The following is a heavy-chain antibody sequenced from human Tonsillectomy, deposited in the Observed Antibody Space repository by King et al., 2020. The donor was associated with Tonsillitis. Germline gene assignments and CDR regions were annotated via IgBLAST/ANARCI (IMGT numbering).Heavy chain of an antibody. CDR3: ARGTTHMGEHYLDL. V-gene: IGHV1-46*03. J-gene: IGHJ2*01. CDR2: INPTTGGT. Sequence: QLVQSGPELQKPGASLRISCKSSGFYLTSYYMHWVRQAPGQGLEWMGMINPTTGGTIYAQKFQGRVTVTSDTSTSTVYLDLSSLGSKDTAIYFCARGTTHMGEHYLDLGGRGTLAT. D-gene: IGHD1-1*01. CDR1: GFYLTSYY.